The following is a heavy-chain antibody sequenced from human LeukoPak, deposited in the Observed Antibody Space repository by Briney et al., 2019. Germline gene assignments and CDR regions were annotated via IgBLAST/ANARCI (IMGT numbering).Heavy chain of an antibody. CDR1: GGSISSSSHY. J-gene: IGHJ3*02. Sequence: ETLSLTCTVSGGSISSSSHYWGWIRQPPGKGLEWVSVIYSGGSTYYADSVKGRFTISRHNSKNTLYLQMNSLRAEDTAVYYCARGVGAGDIWGQGTMVTVSS. CDR3: ARGVGAGDI. D-gene: IGHD1-26*01. V-gene: IGHV3-53*04. CDR2: IYSGGST.